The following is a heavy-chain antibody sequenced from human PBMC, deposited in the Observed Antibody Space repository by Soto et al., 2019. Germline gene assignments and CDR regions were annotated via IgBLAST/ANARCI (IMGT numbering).Heavy chain of an antibody. D-gene: IGHD3-22*01. V-gene: IGHV3-23*01. CDR1: GFTYVKYA. J-gene: IGHJ4*02. CDR3: VKDTVVVINGGDFDY. Sequence: EVQLLESGGALVQPGGSLRLSCEASGFTYVKYAMSWVRQAPGKGLEWVSGISVDAGRTFYADSVKGRFTISRDNSKNTVYLQMNSLRVEDTAVYYCVKDTVVVINGGDFDYWGQGTLVTVSS. CDR2: ISVDAGRT.